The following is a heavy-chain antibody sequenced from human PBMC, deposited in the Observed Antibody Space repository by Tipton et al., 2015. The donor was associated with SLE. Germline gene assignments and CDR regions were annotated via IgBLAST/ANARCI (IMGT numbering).Heavy chain of an antibody. V-gene: IGHV3-74*01. J-gene: IGHJ4*02. CDR1: GFTFNTHW. D-gene: IGHD3-16*01. CDR3: TTLTTLGDYSDY. Sequence: SLRLSCVASGFTFNTHWMHWVRQDPEKGLVWVSRINRDGSDIRYADSVKGRFTISRDNAKNTVYLQMNSLRVEDTAVYYCTTLTTLGDYSDYWGQGIPVTVSS. CDR2: INRDGSDI.